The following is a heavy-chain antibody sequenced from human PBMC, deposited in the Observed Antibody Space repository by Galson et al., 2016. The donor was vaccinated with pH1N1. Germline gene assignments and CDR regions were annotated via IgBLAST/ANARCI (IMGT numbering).Heavy chain of an antibody. V-gene: IGHV1-69*13. J-gene: IGHJ2*01. CDR2: IIPIFNTV. CDR3: AREDYYATDLSDWYFDL. CDR1: GGTFGSYG. Sequence: SVKVSCKASGGTFGSYGINWVRQAPGQGLEWMGGIIPIFNTVKYAQNFQGRVTITADESTTTAYMELSSLRSEDTAMYYCAREDYYATDLSDWYFDLWGRGTLLTVSS. D-gene: IGHD3-10*01.